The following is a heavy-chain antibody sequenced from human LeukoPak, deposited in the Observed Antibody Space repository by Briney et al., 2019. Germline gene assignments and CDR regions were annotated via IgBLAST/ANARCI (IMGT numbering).Heavy chain of an antibody. Sequence: GGSLRLSCAASGFTFSSYAMSWVRQAPGKGLEWASAISGSGGSTYYADSVKGRFTIARDNSKNTLYLQMNSLRAEDTAVYYCAKATYYDFWSGPLGAFDIWGQGTMVTVSS. CDR1: GFTFSSYA. CDR3: AKATYYDFWSGPLGAFDI. V-gene: IGHV3-23*01. CDR2: ISGSGGST. J-gene: IGHJ3*02. D-gene: IGHD3-3*01.